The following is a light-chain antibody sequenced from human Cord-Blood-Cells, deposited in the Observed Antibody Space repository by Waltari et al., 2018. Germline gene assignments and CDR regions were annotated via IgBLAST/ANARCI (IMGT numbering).Light chain of an antibody. V-gene: IGLV1-44*01. CDR3: AAWDDSLNGLV. CDR2: SNN. CDR1: TPNIGSNT. J-gene: IGLJ3*02. Sequence: QSVLTQPPSASGTPGPGVTISCSGHTPNIGSNTVTWYPQLPGTAPKLLIYSNNQRPSGVPDRFSGSKSGTSASLAISGLQSEDEADYYCAAWDDSLNGLVFGGGTKLTVL.